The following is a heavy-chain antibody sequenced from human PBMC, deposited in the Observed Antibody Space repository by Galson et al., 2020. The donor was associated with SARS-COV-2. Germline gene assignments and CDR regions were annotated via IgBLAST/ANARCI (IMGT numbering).Heavy chain of an antibody. V-gene: IGHV4-4*07. CDR2: VHHTGNN. CDR3: AREKGNGWFLDY. J-gene: IGHJ4*02. CDR1: GNSISEYY. D-gene: IGHD6-19*01. Sequence: SQTLSLTCTVSGNSISEYYWSWIRQPAGKTLDWIGRVHHTGNNNYNPSLKSRVSMSVDTSKNQVSLKLSSVTAADTAVYYCAREKGNGWFLDYWGQGTLATGSS.